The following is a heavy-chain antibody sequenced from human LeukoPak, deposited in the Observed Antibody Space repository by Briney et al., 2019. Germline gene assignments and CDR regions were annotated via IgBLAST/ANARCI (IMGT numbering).Heavy chain of an antibody. CDR2: INHSGST. CDR3: ARRGTLLWFGALPEYYFDY. Sequence: SETLSLTCAVYGGSFSGYYWSWIRQPPGKGLEWIGEINHSGSTYYNPSLKSRVTISVDTSKNQFSLKLSSVTAADTAVYYCARRGTLLWFGALPEYYFDYWGQGTLVTVSS. D-gene: IGHD3-10*01. V-gene: IGHV4-34*01. CDR1: GGSFSGYY. J-gene: IGHJ4*02.